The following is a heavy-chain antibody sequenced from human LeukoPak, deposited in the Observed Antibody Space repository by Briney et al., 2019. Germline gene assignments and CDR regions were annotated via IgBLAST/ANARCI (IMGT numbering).Heavy chain of an antibody. CDR1: GGTFSSYT. Sequence: ASVKVSCKASGGTFSSYTISWVRQAPGQGLEWMGRIIPILGIANYAQKFQGRVTITADKSTSTAYMELSSLRSEDTAVYYCAKTSPYSNYWFDPWGQGTLVTVSS. D-gene: IGHD4-11*01. J-gene: IGHJ5*02. CDR2: IIPILGIA. V-gene: IGHV1-69*02. CDR3: AKTSPYSNYWFDP.